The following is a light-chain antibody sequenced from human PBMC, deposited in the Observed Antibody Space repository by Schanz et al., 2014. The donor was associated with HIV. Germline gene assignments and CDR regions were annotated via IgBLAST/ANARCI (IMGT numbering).Light chain of an antibody. CDR2: GAS. V-gene: IGKV3-15*01. J-gene: IGKJ2*01. CDR3: QQYNNWPRT. CDR1: QSVSSN. Sequence: EIVMTQSPATLSVSPGERATLSCRASQSVSSNLAWYQQKPGQAPRLLIYGASSRATGIPARFSGSGSGTDFTLTISRLEPEDFAVYYCQQYNNWPRTFGQGTKLEIK.